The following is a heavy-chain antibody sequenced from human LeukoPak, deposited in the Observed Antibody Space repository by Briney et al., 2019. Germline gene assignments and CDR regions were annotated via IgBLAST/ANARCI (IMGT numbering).Heavy chain of an antibody. CDR2: INPSGGST. CDR1: GYNFISYY. J-gene: IGHJ6*02. CDR3: AREDVVLVDAVRYYYYGMDV. V-gene: IGHV1-46*01. D-gene: IGHD2-8*01. Sequence: GASVKVSRKASGYNFISYYMHWERQAPGQGLEWMGIINPSGGSTSYAQKFQDRVSMTRDTSTSTVYMELSSLKSEDTAVYYCAREDVVLVDAVRYYYYGMDVWGQGTTVTVSS.